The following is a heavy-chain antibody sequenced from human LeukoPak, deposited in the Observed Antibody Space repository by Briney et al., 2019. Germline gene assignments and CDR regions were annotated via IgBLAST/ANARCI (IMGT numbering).Heavy chain of an antibody. CDR2: IYYSGST. Sequence: KPSETLSLTCTVSGGSISSYYWSWIRQPPGKGLEWIGYIYYSGSTNYNPSLKSRVTISVDTSKNQFSLKLSSVTAADTAVYYCASGLTMVRGKDYYYYMDVWGKGTTVTVSS. CDR3: ASGLTMVRGKDYYYYMDV. CDR1: GGSISSYY. D-gene: IGHD3-10*01. J-gene: IGHJ6*03. V-gene: IGHV4-59*01.